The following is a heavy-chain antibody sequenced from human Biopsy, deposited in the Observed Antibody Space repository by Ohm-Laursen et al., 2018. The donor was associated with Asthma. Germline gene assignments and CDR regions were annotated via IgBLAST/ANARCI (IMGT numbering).Heavy chain of an antibody. CDR2: ISVYNGNT. Sequence: ASVKVSCKTSGYTFNSVGITWVRQAPGQGLEWLGWISVYNGNTKVAQKLQDRVTMIPDTSTSTAYMELRSLRSDDTAVYFCARAVDYSHYYGIDVWGQGTTVTVS. V-gene: IGHV1-18*01. J-gene: IGHJ6*02. CDR3: ARAVDYSHYYGIDV. CDR1: GYTFNSVG. D-gene: IGHD3-10*01.